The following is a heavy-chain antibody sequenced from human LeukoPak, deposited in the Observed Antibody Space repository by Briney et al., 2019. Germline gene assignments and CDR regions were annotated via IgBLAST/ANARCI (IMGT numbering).Heavy chain of an antibody. CDR3: ARERAVAGTFNYFDY. CDR1: GFTFSSYG. Sequence: PGGSLRLSCAASGFTFSSYGMHWVRQAPGKGLEWVSGINWNGGSTGYADSVKGRFTISRDNAKNSLYLQMNSLRAEDTALYYCARERAVAGTFNYFDYWGQGTLVTVSS. CDR2: INWNGGST. V-gene: IGHV3-20*04. J-gene: IGHJ4*02. D-gene: IGHD6-19*01.